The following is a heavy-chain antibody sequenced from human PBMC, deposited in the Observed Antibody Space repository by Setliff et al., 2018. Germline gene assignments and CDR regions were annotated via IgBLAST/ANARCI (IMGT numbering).Heavy chain of an antibody. V-gene: IGHV5-51*01. CDR3: ASTLYYYDSSGYGAFDI. Sequence: GESLKISCKGSGYSFTSYWIAWVRQMPGKGLEWMGIIYPGDSDTRYSPSFQGQVTISADKSISTAYLQWSSLKASDTAMYYCASTLYYYDSSGYGAFDIWGQGTMVTVS. CDR2: IYPGDSDT. CDR1: GYSFTSYW. J-gene: IGHJ3*02. D-gene: IGHD3-22*01.